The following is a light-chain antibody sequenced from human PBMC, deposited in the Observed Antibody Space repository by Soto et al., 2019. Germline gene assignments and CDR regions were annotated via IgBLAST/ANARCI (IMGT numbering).Light chain of an antibody. V-gene: IGLV2-14*01. Sequence: QSALTQPASVSGSPGQSITISCTGTSSDVGGYNYVSWYQQHPGKAPKLMIYEVSNRPSGVSNRFSGSKSGNTASLIISGIQAEDEADYYCSSYTSRSTPMVFGGGTRMTV. CDR2: EVS. CDR1: SSDVGGYNY. CDR3: SSYTSRSTPMV. J-gene: IGLJ2*01.